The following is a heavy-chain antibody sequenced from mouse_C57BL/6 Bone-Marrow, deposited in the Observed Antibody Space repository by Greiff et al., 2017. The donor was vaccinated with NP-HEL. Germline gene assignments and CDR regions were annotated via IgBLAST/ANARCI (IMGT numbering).Heavy chain of an antibody. D-gene: IGHD1-1*01. J-gene: IGHJ3*01. Sequence: QVQLQQSGPELVKPGASVKISCKASGYSFTSYYIHWVKQRPGQGLEWIGWIYPGSGNTKYNEKFKGKATLTADTSSSTAYMQLSSLTSEDSAVYYCARPNYYGSSYGGFAYWGQGTLVTVSA. CDR1: GYSFTSYY. CDR3: ARPNYYGSSYGGFAY. CDR2: IYPGSGNT. V-gene: IGHV1-66*01.